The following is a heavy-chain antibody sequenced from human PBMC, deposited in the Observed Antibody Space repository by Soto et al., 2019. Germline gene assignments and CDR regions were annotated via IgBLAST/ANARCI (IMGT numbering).Heavy chain of an antibody. D-gene: IGHD2-2*01. V-gene: IGHV2-5*02. CDR2: IYWDDDK. Sequence: QITLKESGPTLVKPTQTLTLTCTFSGFSLSTSGVRVGWIRQPPGKSLEWLALIYWDDDKRYSPSLKSRLTITKDTSKNHVVLTMTNMDPVDTATYYCAHSRWVYCSTTSCPYYFDYWGQGTLVTVSS. CDR1: GFSLSTSGVR. CDR3: AHSRWVYCSTTSCPYYFDY. J-gene: IGHJ4*02.